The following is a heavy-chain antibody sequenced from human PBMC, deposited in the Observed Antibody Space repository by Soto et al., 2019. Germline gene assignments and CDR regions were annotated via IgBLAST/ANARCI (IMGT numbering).Heavy chain of an antibody. CDR2: IYHSGST. D-gene: IGHD2-2*01. J-gene: IGHJ5*02. V-gene: IGHV4-30-2*01. CDR3: ARVPDR. CDR1: GGSISSGGYS. Sequence: SETPSLTCAVSGGSISSGGYSWSWIRQPPGKGLEWTGYIYHSGSTYYNPSLKSRVTISVDRSKNQFSLKLSSVTAADTAVYYCARVPDRWGQGTLVTVSS.